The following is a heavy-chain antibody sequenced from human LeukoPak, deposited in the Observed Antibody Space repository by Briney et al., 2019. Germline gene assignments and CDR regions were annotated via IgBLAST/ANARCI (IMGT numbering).Heavy chain of an antibody. D-gene: IGHD5-18*01. J-gene: IGHJ5*02. CDR2: IKSKTDGGTT. V-gene: IGHV3-15*01. Sequence: SGGSLRLSCAASGFTFSNAWMSWVRQAPGKGLEWVGRIKSKTDGGTTDYAAPVKGRFTISRDDSKNTLYLQMNSLKTEDTAVYYCTTNRAGYQLLSNRGSQKLVGYSYGTWGQGTLVTVSS. CDR3: TTNRAGYQLLSNRGSQKLVGYSYGT. CDR1: GFTFSNAW.